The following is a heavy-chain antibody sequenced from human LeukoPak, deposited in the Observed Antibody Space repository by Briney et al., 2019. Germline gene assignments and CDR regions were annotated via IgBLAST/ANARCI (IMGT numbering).Heavy chain of an antibody. J-gene: IGHJ6*02. Sequence: ASVKVSCKASGYTFTSYAMNWVRQAPGQGLEWMGWINTNTGNPTYAQGFTGRFVFSLDTSVSTAYLQISSLKAEDTAVYYCARDGGRYSSSWYSPIYYGMDVWGQGTTVTVSS. D-gene: IGHD6-13*01. CDR1: GYTFTSYA. CDR3: ARDGGRYSSSWYSPIYYGMDV. V-gene: IGHV7-4-1*02. CDR2: INTNTGNP.